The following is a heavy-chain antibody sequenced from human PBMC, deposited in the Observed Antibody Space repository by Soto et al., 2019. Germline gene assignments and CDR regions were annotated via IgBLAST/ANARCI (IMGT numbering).Heavy chain of an antibody. D-gene: IGHD5-12*01. J-gene: IGHJ4*02. Sequence: ASVKVSCKSSGYTFTNYYIHWVRQAPGLGLEWMGIINPYGGFTSYAQKFQGRVTMTWDTSASTVYMELSSLRSEDTPVYYCARDSHLAYWGQGSLVTVSS. CDR2: INPYGGFT. CDR3: ARDSHLAY. CDR1: GYTFTNYY. V-gene: IGHV1-46*01.